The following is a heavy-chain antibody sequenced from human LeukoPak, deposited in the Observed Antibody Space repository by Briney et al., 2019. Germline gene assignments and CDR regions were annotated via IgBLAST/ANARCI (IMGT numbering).Heavy chain of an antibody. CDR2: INPNSGGT. D-gene: IGHD2-15*01. Sequence: ASVKVSCKASGYTFTGYYMHWVRQAPGQGLEWMGWINPNSGGTNYAQKFQGRVTMTRDTSISTAYMELSRLRSDDTAVYYCARGQYYVVAAAHYYYGMDVWGQGSTVTVSS. J-gene: IGHJ6*02. CDR1: GYTFTGYY. CDR3: ARGQYYVVAAAHYYYGMDV. V-gene: IGHV1-2*02.